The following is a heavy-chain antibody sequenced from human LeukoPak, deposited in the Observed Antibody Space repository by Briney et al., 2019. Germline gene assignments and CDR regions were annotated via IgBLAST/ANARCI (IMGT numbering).Heavy chain of an antibody. CDR2: IIPIFGTA. D-gene: IGHD2/OR15-2a*01. CDR1: GGTFSSYA. CDR3: ARGSTSRETNWLDP. J-gene: IGHJ5*02. Sequence: GASVKVSCKASGGTFSSYAISWVRQAPGQGLEWMGGIIPIFGTANYAQKFQGRVTITADKSTTTAYMELSNLNSDDTAVYYCARGSTSRETNWLDPWGQGTLVTVSS. V-gene: IGHV1-69*06.